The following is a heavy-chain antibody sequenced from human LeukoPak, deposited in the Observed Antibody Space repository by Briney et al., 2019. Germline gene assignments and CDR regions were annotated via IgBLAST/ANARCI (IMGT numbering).Heavy chain of an antibody. Sequence: ASVKVSCKASGYTFSGYYVHWVRQAPGQGLEWMGWINPNSGGTKYAQKFQGRVTMTRDTSISTAYMELSRLRSDDTAVYYCATEVTDWGQGTLVTVSS. CDR3: ATEVTD. CDR1: GYTFSGYY. D-gene: IGHD5-18*01. V-gene: IGHV1-2*02. J-gene: IGHJ4*02. CDR2: INPNSGGT.